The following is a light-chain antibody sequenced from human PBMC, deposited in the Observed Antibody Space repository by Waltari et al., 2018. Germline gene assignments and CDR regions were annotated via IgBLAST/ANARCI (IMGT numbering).Light chain of an antibody. CDR1: QSVSSN. Sequence: EVVMTQSPATLSVSTGERATLSCRASQSVSSNLAWYQQKPGQAPRLLIYGASTRATGIPTRFSGSGSVTEFTLTINSLQSEDFAVYYCQHYDNWPPYTFGPGTKLEI. V-gene: IGKV3-15*01. CDR3: QHYDNWPPYT. CDR2: GAS. J-gene: IGKJ2*01.